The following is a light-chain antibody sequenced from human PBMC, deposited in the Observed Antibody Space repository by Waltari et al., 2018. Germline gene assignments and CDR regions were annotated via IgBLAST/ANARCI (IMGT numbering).Light chain of an antibody. Sequence: AIRITQSPSSLSASTGDRVTIPCRASQGISSYLAWYQQKPGKAPKLLIYAASTLQSGVPSRFSGSGSGTDFTLTISCLQSEDFATYYCQQYYSYPPVTFGQGTKVEIK. CDR3: QQYYSYPPVT. J-gene: IGKJ1*01. V-gene: IGKV1-8*01. CDR1: QGISSY. CDR2: AAS.